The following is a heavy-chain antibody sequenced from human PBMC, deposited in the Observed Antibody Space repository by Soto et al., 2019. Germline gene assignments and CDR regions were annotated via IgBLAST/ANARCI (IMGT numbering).Heavy chain of an antibody. CDR2: IDYSGST. J-gene: IGHJ4*02. CDR3: ASKIVLVPGATGDYFDS. D-gene: IGHD3-10*01. V-gene: IGHV4-30-4*01. CDR1: DDSITNADYY. Sequence: VQLQEPGPGLVKASQTLSLTCTVSDDSITNADYYWSWIRHSPGKGLEWIGHIDYSGSTDFNPSLKIRVAISVDTSKNQFSLKLMSVTAADTALYYCASKIVLVPGATGDYFDSWGQGTLVTVSS.